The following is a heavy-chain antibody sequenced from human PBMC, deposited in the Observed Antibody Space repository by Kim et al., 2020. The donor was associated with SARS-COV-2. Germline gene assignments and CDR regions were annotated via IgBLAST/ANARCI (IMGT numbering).Heavy chain of an antibody. D-gene: IGHD6-13*01. V-gene: IGHV3-33*06. CDR3: AKEGIAADQDY. CDR1: GFSLSSFG. Sequence: GGSLRLSCAASGFSLSSFGMHWVRQAPGKGLEWVAVTWFDGNIEYYADSVKGRFTISRDNSKNTVYLQMNSLRAEDTAVYYCAKEGIAADQDYWGQGTLVTVSS. CDR2: TWFDGNIE. J-gene: IGHJ4*02.